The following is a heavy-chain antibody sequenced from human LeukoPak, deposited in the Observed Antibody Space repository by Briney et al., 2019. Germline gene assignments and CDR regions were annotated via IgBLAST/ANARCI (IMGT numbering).Heavy chain of an antibody. CDR2: IKQDGSEK. V-gene: IGHV3-7*01. Sequence: GGSLRLSCAASGFTFSTYWMSWVRQAPGKGLEWVANIKQDGSEKYYVDSVKDRFTISRDNAKNSVYLQMNSLRAEDTAVYYCARVGPVVPAAIRYDAFDIWGQGTMVTVSS. D-gene: IGHD2-2*02. CDR3: ARVGPVVPAAIRYDAFDI. CDR1: GFTFSTYW. J-gene: IGHJ3*02.